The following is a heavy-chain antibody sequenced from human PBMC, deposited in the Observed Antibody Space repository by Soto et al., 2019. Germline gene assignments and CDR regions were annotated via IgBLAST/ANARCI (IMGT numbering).Heavy chain of an antibody. Sequence: EVQLVESGGGLVQPGGSLKLSCAASGFIFSGSAVHWVGQASGKGLEWVGRILSKAGNYATAYPASMKGRFTISRDDSENTAFRQMNSLKTEDTAVYYCIRGGSPYYYDYWGQGTLVAVSS. V-gene: IGHV3-73*01. CDR1: GFIFSGSA. CDR2: ILSKAGNYAT. CDR3: IRGGSPYYYDY. J-gene: IGHJ4*02.